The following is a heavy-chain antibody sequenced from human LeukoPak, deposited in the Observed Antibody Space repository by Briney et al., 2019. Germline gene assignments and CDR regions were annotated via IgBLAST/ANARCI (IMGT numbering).Heavy chain of an antibody. V-gene: IGHV3-53*01. CDR2: IYSGGST. CDR3: ARALVGSGYYYSSDY. Sequence: PGGSLRLSCAASGFTVSSNYMSWVRQAPGKGLEWVSVIYSGGSTYYADSVKGRFTISRDNSKYTLYLQMNSLRAEDTAVYYCARALVGSGYYYSSDYWGQGTLVTVSS. CDR1: GFTVSSNY. J-gene: IGHJ4*02. D-gene: IGHD3-22*01.